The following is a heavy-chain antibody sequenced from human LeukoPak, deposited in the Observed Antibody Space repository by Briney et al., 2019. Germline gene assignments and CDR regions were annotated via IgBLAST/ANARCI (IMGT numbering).Heavy chain of an antibody. Sequence: ASVKVSCKASGGTFSSYAISWVRQAPGQGLEWMGRIIPILGIANYAQKFQGRVTITADKSTSTAYMELSSLRSEDTAVYYCARVGHGSSSSRGDYWGQGTLVTVSS. CDR1: GGTFSSYA. D-gene: IGHD6-6*01. J-gene: IGHJ4*02. CDR2: IIPILGIA. V-gene: IGHV1-69*04. CDR3: ARVGHGSSSSRGDY.